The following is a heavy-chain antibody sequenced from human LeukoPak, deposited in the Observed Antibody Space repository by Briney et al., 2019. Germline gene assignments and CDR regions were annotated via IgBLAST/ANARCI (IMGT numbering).Heavy chain of an antibody. J-gene: IGHJ4*02. CDR2: INPNSGGT. CDR3: ARDYDLGGSGSYYRAY. D-gene: IGHD3-10*01. Sequence: AASVKVSCKASGYTFTGYYMHWVRQAPGQGLEWMGWINPNSGGTNYAQKFQGRVTMTRDTSISTAYMELSRLRSDDTAVYYCARDYDLGGSGSYYRAYWGQGTLVTVSS. V-gene: IGHV1-2*02. CDR1: GYTFTGYY.